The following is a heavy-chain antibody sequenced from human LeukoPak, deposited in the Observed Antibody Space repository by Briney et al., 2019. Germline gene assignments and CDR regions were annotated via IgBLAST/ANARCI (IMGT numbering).Heavy chain of an antibody. D-gene: IGHD2-15*01. J-gene: IGHJ3*02. V-gene: IGHV3-21*01. CDR3: ARVGYCSGGSCHDAFDI. Sequence: GGSLRLSCAASGFTFSSYSMNWVRQAPGKGLEWVSSISSSSSYIYYADSVKGRFTISRDNSKNTLYLQMNSLRAEDTAVYYCARVGYCSGGSCHDAFDIWGQGTMVTVSS. CDR1: GFTFSSYS. CDR2: ISSSSSYI.